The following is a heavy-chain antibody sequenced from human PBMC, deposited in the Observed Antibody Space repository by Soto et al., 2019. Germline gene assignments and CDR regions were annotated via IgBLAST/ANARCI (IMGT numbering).Heavy chain of an antibody. CDR3: ASSQGSSTSLEIYYYYYYGMDV. D-gene: IGHD2-2*01. J-gene: IGHJ6*02. V-gene: IGHV1-69*01. Sequence: QVQLVQSGAEVKKPGSSVKVSCKASGGTFSSYAISWVRQAPGQGLEWMGGIIPISGTANYAQQFQGSVTITADDSTSTAYMELRSLRSEDQAVYYCASSQGSSTSLEIYYYYYYGMDVWGQGTTVTVSS. CDR1: GGTFSSYA. CDR2: IIPISGTA.